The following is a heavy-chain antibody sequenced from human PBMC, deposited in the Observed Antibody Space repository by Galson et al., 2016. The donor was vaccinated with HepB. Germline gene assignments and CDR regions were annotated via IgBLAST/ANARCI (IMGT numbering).Heavy chain of an antibody. D-gene: IGHD1-14*01. CDR1: GYTFNTYN. CDR2: IKPSGCNT. Sequence: SVKVSCKASGYTFNTYNMYWVRQAPGQGLEWMGMIKPSGCNTIYAQKFQDRITMTRDTSTSTVYMELISLRSEDTAVYYCARELDHSFYFDYWGQGTLLTVSS. CDR3: ARELDHSFYFDY. J-gene: IGHJ4*02. V-gene: IGHV1-46*02.